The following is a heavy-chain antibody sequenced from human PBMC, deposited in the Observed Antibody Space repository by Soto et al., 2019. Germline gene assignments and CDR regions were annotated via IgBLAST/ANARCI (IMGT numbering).Heavy chain of an antibody. D-gene: IGHD5-18*01. J-gene: IGHJ4*02. CDR2: IKQDGSEK. CDR3: ARLAGDTSMEYYFDY. CDR1: GFTFSSYW. V-gene: IGHV3-7*03. Sequence: PGGSLRLSCEASGFTFSSYWMSWVRQAPGKGLEWLANIKQDGSEKYYVDSVKGRFTISRDNAKNSLYLQMNSLRAEDTAVYYCARLAGDTSMEYYFDYWGQGTLVTVSS.